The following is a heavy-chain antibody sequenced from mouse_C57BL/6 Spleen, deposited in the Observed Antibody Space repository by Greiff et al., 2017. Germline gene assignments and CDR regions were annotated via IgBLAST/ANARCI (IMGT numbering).Heavy chain of an antibody. V-gene: IGHV1-72*01. CDR1: GYTFPSYW. CDR3: ARSKLAVNVDY. CDR2: IGPNSGGT. Sequence: QVQLQQPGAELVKPGASVKLSCQASGYTFPSYWLHWVQQMPWRGLEWMGRIGPNSGGTTYTEIFKSKATLTVDKPSSPAYMQLSSLTSEDSAVYYCARSKLAVNVDYWGQGTSRTVSS. D-gene: IGHD4-1*01. J-gene: IGHJ2*03.